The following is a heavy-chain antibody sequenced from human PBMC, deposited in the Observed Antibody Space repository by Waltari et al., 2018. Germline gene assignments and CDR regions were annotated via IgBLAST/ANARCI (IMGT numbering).Heavy chain of an antibody. V-gene: IGHV3-73*02. Sequence: EVQVVESGGGLVQPGGSLKLSCAASEFTFSASSIHWVRQASGKGLEWVGRIRSKANKYATAYAASVKGRFTISRDDSKNTAYLQMNSLNIEDTAVYYCTTVEMATITGPYWGQGTLVTVSS. CDR1: EFTFSASS. CDR2: IRSKANKYAT. J-gene: IGHJ4*02. D-gene: IGHD5-12*01. CDR3: TTVEMATITGPY.